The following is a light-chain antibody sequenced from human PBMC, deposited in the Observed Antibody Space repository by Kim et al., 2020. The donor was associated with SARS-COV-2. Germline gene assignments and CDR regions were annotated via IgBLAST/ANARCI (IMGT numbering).Light chain of an antibody. CDR3: QQYYDWPPIT. CDR2: GAS. Sequence: SPGERVTLSCRASQRIDSNLAWYQHKPGQAPRLLIRGASTRGTGIPDRFSGTGSGTEFSLTISSLQSDDFGVYYCQQYYDWPPITFGQGTRLEIK. CDR1: QRIDSN. V-gene: IGKV3-15*01. J-gene: IGKJ5*01.